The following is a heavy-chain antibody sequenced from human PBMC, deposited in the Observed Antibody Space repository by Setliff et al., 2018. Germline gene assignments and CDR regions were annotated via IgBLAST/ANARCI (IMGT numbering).Heavy chain of an antibody. CDR2: IHYDENER. CDR1: GFPLAIYG. J-gene: IGHJ5*02. V-gene: IGHV3-30*02. CDR3: AKEVESMIVVGAWFDP. Sequence: GGSLRLSCVASGFPLAIYGIHCVRQAPGKGLEWVAFIHYDENERHYADSVKGRFTISRDDNTVYLQMNSLRPEDTAVYYCAKEVESMIVVGAWFDPWGQGTLVTVSS. D-gene: IGHD3-22*01.